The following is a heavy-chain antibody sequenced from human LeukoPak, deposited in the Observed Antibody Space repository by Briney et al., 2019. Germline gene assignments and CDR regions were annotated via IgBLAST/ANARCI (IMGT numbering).Heavy chain of an antibody. CDR2: ITSSGTGT. CDR1: GFTFNIYA. D-gene: IGHD4-11*01. CDR3: ARVLPYDYINRFDR. Sequence: PGGSLRLSCAASGFTFNIYAMSWVRQAPGKGLEWVSSITSSGTGTFYADSVKGRFTISRDNAKNSLYLQMNSLRAEDTAVYYCARVLPYDYINRFDRWGQGTLVTVSS. J-gene: IGHJ5*02. V-gene: IGHV3-21*01.